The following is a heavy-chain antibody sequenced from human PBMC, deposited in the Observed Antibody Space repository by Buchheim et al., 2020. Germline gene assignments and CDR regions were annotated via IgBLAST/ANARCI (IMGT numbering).Heavy chain of an antibody. V-gene: IGHV3-30*03. J-gene: IGHJ6*03. CDR3: ATGYCSSTSCYTKYQYMDV. Sequence: QVQLVESGGGVVQPGESLRVSCAASGFSFSSSGMHWVRQAPGKGLEWVAVISYDVSKKYYADSVKGRFTISRDNSTNTLYLQMNRLRAEDTALYSCATGYCSSTSCYTKYQYMDVWGKGTT. CDR1: GFSFSSSG. D-gene: IGHD2-2*02. CDR2: ISYDVSKK.